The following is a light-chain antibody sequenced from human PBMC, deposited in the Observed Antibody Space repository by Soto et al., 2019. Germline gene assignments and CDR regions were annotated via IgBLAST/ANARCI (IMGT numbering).Light chain of an antibody. V-gene: IGLV3-1*01. CDR3: QAWDSSPVV. Sequence: SYELTQPPSVSVSPGQTASITCSGEKLGDKYACWYQQKPGQSPVLVIYQDNKRPSGIPERFSGSNSGNTVTLTISGTQAMDEADYYCQAWDSSPVVFGGGTKVTVL. J-gene: IGLJ2*01. CDR2: QDN. CDR1: KLGDKY.